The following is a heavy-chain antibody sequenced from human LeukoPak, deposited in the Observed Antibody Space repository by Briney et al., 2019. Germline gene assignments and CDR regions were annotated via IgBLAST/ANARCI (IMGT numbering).Heavy chain of an antibody. V-gene: IGHV3-23*01. D-gene: IGHD2-2*01. CDR2: ISGDGDST. CDR1: GFNFNNYA. J-gene: IGHJ6*03. CDR3: ARGGYCSSTSCYEGIFYYYYMDV. Sequence: GGSLRLSCAASGFNFNNYAMSWVRQAPGKGLEWVSGISGDGDSTYYADSVKGRFTVSRDNSKNTLYLQMNSLRAEDTALYYCARGGYCSSTSCYEGIFYYYYMDVWGKGTTVTVSS.